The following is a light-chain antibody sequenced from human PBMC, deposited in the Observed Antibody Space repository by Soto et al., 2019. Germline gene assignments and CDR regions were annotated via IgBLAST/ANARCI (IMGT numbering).Light chain of an antibody. Sequence: DIQMTQSPSTLSASVGDRVTITCRASESVSSWLAWYQQKPGRTPKLLIYQASTLETGVPSRFSGSGSGTEFTLTISSLQPDDVATYYCQQYNAYSQAFGQGTKVEIK. J-gene: IGKJ1*01. CDR3: QQYNAYSQA. CDR2: QAS. CDR1: ESVSSW. V-gene: IGKV1-5*03.